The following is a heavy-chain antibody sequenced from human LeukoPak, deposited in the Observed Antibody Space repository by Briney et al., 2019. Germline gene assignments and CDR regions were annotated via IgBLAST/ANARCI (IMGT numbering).Heavy chain of an antibody. CDR3: AKGNYYGSGSYYSAFDY. CDR2: ISWNSGSI. Sequence: PGGSLRPSCAASGFTFDDYAMHWVRQAPGKGLEWVSGISWNSGSIGYADSVKGRFTISRDNAKNSLYLQMNSLRAEDTALHYCAKGNYYGSGSYYSAFDYWGQGTLVTVSS. V-gene: IGHV3-9*01. CDR1: GFTFDDYA. D-gene: IGHD3-10*01. J-gene: IGHJ4*02.